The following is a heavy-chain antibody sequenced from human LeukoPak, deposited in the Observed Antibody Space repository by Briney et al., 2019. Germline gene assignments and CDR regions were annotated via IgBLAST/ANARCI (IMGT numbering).Heavy chain of an antibody. CDR3: AKDPYDSSSYFFDY. Sequence: GGSLRLSCAASGFTFSSYGMSWVRQAPGKGLEWVSAISGSGGSTYYADSVKGRFTISRDNSKNTLYLQMNSLRAEDTAVYYCAKDPYDSSSYFFDYWGQGTLVTVSS. V-gene: IGHV3-23*01. D-gene: IGHD3-22*01. CDR2: ISGSGGST. CDR1: GFTFSSYG. J-gene: IGHJ4*02.